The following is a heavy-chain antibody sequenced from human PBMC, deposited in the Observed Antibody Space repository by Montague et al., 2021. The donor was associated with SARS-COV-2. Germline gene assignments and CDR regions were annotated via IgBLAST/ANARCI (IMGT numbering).Heavy chain of an antibody. Sequence: SLRLSCAASGFTFDDYVMYWVRQPPGKGLEWVSLISGDGGKTYYADSVKGRFTTSRDNGKNSLYLQMNSLGTEDTALYHCAKGTYFNDSSGYYPGSHYSYFDGMDVWGQGTTVTVSS. CDR3: AKGTYFNDSSGYYPGSHYSYFDGMDV. V-gene: IGHV3-43*02. CDR2: ISGDGGKT. CDR1: GFTFDDYV. D-gene: IGHD3-22*01. J-gene: IGHJ6*02.